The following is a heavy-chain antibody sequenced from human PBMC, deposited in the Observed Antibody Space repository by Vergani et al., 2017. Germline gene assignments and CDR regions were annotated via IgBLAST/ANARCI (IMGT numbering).Heavy chain of an antibody. J-gene: IGHJ6*02. CDR1: GGSFSGYF. V-gene: IGHV4-34*01. Sequence: QVPLQQWGAGLLKPSETLSLTCAVYGGSFSGYFWSWLRQPPGKGLEWIGEVNHIVSTIYNPSLKSRVTISVDTSKNQFSLKLSSVTAADTAVYSCARGKLVPYYYFYGMDVWGQGTTVTVSS. D-gene: IGHD6-13*01. CDR3: ARGKLVPYYYFYGMDV. CDR2: VNHIVST.